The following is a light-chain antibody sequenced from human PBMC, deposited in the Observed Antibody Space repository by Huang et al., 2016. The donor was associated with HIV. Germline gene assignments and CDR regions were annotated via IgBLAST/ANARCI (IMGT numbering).Light chain of an antibody. CDR3: QQRANWYT. Sequence: EIVLTQSPATLSLSPGERATLSCRASQDVGSYFVWFQQKPGQAPRLLIYDTFKRATGIPDRVSGSGSGTDFTLTITSLEPEDFAVYYCQQRANWYTFGQGTQLEIK. CDR1: QDVGSY. CDR2: DTF. J-gene: IGKJ2*01. V-gene: IGKV3-11*01.